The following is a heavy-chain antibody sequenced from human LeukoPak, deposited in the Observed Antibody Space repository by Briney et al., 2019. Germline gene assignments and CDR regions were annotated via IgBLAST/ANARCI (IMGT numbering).Heavy chain of an antibody. J-gene: IGHJ4*02. CDR3: ATYRQVLLPFES. V-gene: IGHV3-23*01. Sequence: QPGGSLRLSCAASGFTFSSYSMSWVRQAPGKGLEWVSGISGSGGSTYYADSVKGRFTISRDNSKSTLSLQMNSLRAEDTAIYYCATYRQVLLPFESWGQGTLVTVSS. D-gene: IGHD2-8*02. CDR2: ISGSGGST. CDR1: GFTFSSYS.